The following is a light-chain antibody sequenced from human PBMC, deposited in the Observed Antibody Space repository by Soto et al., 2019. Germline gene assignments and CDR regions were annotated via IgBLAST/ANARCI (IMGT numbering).Light chain of an antibody. Sequence: QSALTQPASVSGSPGQSITLSCTGTSSDVGGYDYVSWYQQHPGKAPKLMIYEVSHRPSGVSNHFSGSKSDNTASLTISGLQADDEAYYYCSSYTSSSTPHVFGTGTKVTV. CDR3: SSYTSSSTPHV. V-gene: IGLV2-14*01. CDR2: EVS. J-gene: IGLJ1*01. CDR1: SSDVGGYDY.